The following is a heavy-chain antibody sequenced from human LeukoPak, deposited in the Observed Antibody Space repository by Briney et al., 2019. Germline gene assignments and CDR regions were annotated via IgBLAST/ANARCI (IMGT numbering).Heavy chain of an antibody. J-gene: IGHJ4*01. CDR1: GGSISSGDYH. V-gene: IGHV4-61*03. CDR2: IYYSGST. Sequence: SETLPVPYTVSGGSISSGDYHWSWIRQPPGRGLEWIGYIYYSGSTNYNPSLKSRVTISVDTSKNHFSLKLTSVAAADTAVYYCARHTLYRPAPPFDYWGHGILVSVSS. CDR3: ARHTLYRPAPPFDY. D-gene: IGHD1-26*01.